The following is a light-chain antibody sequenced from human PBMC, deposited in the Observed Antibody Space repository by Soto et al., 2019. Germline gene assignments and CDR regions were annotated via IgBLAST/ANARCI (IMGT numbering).Light chain of an antibody. Sequence: EIVMTQSPATQSVSPGEGATLSCRASQGNGDTLAWYQQKPGQTPRLLIYDTSIRATGVPARFSGSRSGAEFTLTISSLQSEDFAVYYCQHYVNWPLTFGGGTKVESK. V-gene: IGKV3-15*01. CDR3: QHYVNWPLT. CDR1: QGNGDT. CDR2: DTS. J-gene: IGKJ4*01.